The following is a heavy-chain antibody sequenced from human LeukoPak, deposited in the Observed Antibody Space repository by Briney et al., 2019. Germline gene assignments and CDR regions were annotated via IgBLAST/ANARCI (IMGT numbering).Heavy chain of an antibody. D-gene: IGHD2-2*01. V-gene: IGHV5-51*01. CDR2: IYPADPDT. J-gene: IGHJ4*02. CDR1: GYSFTSYW. CDR3: ARSSSTTFFDY. Sequence: GESLKISCKGSGYSFTSYWIGWVRQMPGKGLEWMGIIYPADPDTRYSPSFQGQVTISADRSISTAYLQWSSLKASDTAMYYCARSSSTTFFDYWGQGTLVTVSS.